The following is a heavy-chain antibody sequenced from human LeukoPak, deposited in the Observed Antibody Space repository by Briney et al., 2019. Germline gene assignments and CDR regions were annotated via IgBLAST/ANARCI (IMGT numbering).Heavy chain of an antibody. CDR3: AREGRGAAAGMDY. CDR1: GGSISSHY. Sequence: PSETLSLTCTVSGGSISSHYWSWLRQPPGKGLEWIGYIYYSGNTNYNPSLKSRVTISVDTSKNQFSLNLSSVTAADTAVYYCAREGRGAAAGMDYWGQGSLVTVSS. D-gene: IGHD6-13*01. CDR2: IYYSGNT. J-gene: IGHJ4*02. V-gene: IGHV4-59*11.